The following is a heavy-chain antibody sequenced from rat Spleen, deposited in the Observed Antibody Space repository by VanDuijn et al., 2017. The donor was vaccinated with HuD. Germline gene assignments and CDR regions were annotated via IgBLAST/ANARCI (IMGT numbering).Heavy chain of an antibody. J-gene: IGHJ2*01. CDR1: GFSLSNYG. D-gene: IGHD1-1*01. Sequence: VQLKESGPGLVQPSQTLSLTCTVSGFSLSNYGVFWVRQPPGKGLEWMGVMWSGGSTAYNSALKSRLSISRDTSKSQVFLKMNSLQTEDTAIYYCTRVGYSGDYFDYWGQGVMVTVSS. V-gene: IGHV2S63*01. CDR3: TRVGYSGDYFDY. CDR2: MWSGGST.